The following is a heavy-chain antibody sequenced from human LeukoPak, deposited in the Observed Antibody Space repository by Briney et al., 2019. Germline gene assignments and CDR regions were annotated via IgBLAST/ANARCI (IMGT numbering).Heavy chain of an antibody. CDR2: IYPSDSDI. Sequence: GESLKISCKGSGYNFARNWTGWVRQMPGKGLEWVGFIYPSDSDIRQSPSFQGQVTISADKSITTAYLQWSSLKASDSAMYYCARQRYYGSGSQVVLDYWGQGTLVTVSS. V-gene: IGHV5-51*01. CDR3: ARQRYYGSGSQVVLDY. CDR1: GYNFARNW. D-gene: IGHD3-10*01. J-gene: IGHJ4*02.